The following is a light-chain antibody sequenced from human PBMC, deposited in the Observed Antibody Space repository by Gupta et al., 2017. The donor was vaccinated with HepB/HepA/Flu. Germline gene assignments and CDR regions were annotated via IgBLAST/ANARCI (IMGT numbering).Light chain of an antibody. J-gene: IGKJ1*01. Sequence: LGERATINCKSSQSVLYSSNNKNYLAWYQQKPGQPPKLLIYWASTRESGVPDRFSGSGSGTDFTLTISSLQAEDVAVYYCQQYYSTPRTFGQGTKVEIK. CDR1: QSVLYSSNNKNY. CDR2: WAS. V-gene: IGKV4-1*01. CDR3: QQYYSTPRT.